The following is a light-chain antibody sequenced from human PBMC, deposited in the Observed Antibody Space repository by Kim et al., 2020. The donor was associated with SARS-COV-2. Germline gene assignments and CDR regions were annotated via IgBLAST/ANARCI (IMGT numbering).Light chain of an antibody. CDR1: SSNVGDQG. CDR2: SNN. CDR3: SAWDSSLNVAI. J-gene: IGLJ2*01. V-gene: IGLV10-54*01. Sequence: QTATLTCSGNSSNVGDQGAAWLQQHRGHPPKLLLYSNNNRPSGISERLSASRSGTTAFLTITGLQPEDEADYYCSAWDSSLNVAIFGGGTQLTVL.